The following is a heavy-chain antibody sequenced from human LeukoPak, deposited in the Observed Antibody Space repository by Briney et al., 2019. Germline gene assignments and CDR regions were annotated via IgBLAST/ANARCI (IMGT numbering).Heavy chain of an antibody. V-gene: IGHV1-18*01. Sequence: ASVKVSCKTSGYIFNNFGITWVRQAPGQGLEWMGWISAFNGNTVYTQKVQGRLTLTTDTSTSTALMELRNLKSGDTGIYYCTRDRVGGDLTGESLYWGQGTLVTVS. D-gene: IGHD1-14*01. CDR3: TRDRVGGDLTGESLY. CDR2: ISAFNGNT. J-gene: IGHJ4*02. CDR1: GYIFNNFG.